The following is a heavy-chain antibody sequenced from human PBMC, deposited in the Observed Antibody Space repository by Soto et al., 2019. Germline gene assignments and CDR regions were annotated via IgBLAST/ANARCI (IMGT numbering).Heavy chain of an antibody. CDR3: ARLVYDTRLNYMYFDF. CDR1: GVSISSGNW. Sequence: QVKLQESGPGLATPSGTLSLTCAVSGVSISSGNWWTWVRQTPQRGLEYIGEIFHDGTANYYPSFERRVAISVDTSKNQFSLKLTSVTAADTAIYFCARLVYDTRLNYMYFDFWGQAALVTVSS. V-gene: IGHV4-4*02. CDR2: IFHDGTA. D-gene: IGHD2-8*01. J-gene: IGHJ4*02.